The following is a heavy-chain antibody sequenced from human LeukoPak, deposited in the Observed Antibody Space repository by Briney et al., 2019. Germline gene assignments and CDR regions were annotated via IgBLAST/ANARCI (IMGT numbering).Heavy chain of an antibody. CDR2: INHSGST. CDR3: ARDLGSSWAQ. D-gene: IGHD6-13*01. V-gene: IGHV4-34*01. Sequence: PSXTLSLTCAVYGGSFSGYYWSWIRQPPGKGLEWIGEINHSGSTNYNPSLKSRVTISVDTSKNQFSLKLSSVTAADTAVYYCARDLGSSWAQWGQGTLVTVSS. J-gene: IGHJ4*02. CDR1: GGSFSGYY.